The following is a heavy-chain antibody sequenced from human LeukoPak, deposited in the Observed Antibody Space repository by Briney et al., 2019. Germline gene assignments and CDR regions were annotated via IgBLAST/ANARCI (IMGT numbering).Heavy chain of an antibody. CDR2: IKSKTDRGTT. CDR3: TTVGRFFDY. J-gene: IGHJ4*02. V-gene: IGHV3-15*01. Sequence: GGSLRLSCAASGFTFSNAWMSWVRQAPGKGLEWVGRIKSKTDRGTTDYAAPVKGRFTISRDDSKNTLFLQMNSLKTEDTAVYYCTTVGRFFDYWGQGTLVTVSS. CDR1: GFTFSNAW.